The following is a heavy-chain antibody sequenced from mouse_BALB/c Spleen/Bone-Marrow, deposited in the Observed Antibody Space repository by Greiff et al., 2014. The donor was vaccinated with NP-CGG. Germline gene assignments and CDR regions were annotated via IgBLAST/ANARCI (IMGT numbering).Heavy chain of an antibody. D-gene: IGHD6-1*01. J-gene: IGHJ2*01. CDR2: IYPGDGST. CDR3: ARQGSPYYFDY. CDR1: GYTFTSYY. Sequence: VQLQQSGPELVKPGASVKMSCKASGYTFTSYYIHWVKQRPGQGLEWIGWIYPGDGSTKYNEKFKGKTTLTADKSSSTAYMLLSSLTSEDSAIYCCARQGSPYYFDYWGQGTTLTVSS. V-gene: IGHV1S56*01.